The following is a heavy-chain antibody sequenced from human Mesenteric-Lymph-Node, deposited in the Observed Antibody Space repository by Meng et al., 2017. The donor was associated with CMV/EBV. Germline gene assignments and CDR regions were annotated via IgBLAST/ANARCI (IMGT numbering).Heavy chain of an antibody. D-gene: IGHD2-21*01. CDR1: GGSINSDNW. CDR3: ARVRGSASYCGGDCYVYYYYGMDV. J-gene: IGHJ6*02. Sequence: SETLSLTCAVSGGSINSDNWWSWVRQSPGKGLEWIGEIYHSGSTNYNPSLKSRVTISVDTSKNQFSLKLSSVTAADTAVYYCARVRGSASYCGGDCYVYYYYGMDVWGQGTTVTVSS. CDR2: IYHSGST. V-gene: IGHV4-4*02.